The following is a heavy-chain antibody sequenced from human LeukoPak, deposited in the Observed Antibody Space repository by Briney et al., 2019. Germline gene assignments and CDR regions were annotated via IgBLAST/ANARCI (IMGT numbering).Heavy chain of an antibody. V-gene: IGHV4-34*01. D-gene: IGHD3-22*01. CDR1: GGSFSGYY. Sequence: SETLSLTCAVYGGSFSGYYWSWIRQPPGKGLEWIGEINHSGSTNYNPSLKSRVTISVDTSKNQLSLKLSSVTAADTAVYYCARGPFNYYGSSGYPRGYFDYWGQGTLVTVSS. J-gene: IGHJ4*02. CDR2: INHSGST. CDR3: ARGPFNYYGSSGYPRGYFDY.